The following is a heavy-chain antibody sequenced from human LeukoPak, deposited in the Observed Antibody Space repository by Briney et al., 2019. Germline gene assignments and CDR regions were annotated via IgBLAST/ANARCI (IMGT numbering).Heavy chain of an antibody. CDR3: ARDEAVVVVAADYGMDV. J-gene: IGHJ6*02. V-gene: IGHV3-33*08. CDR1: GFTFSSYA. CDR2: IWYDGSNK. D-gene: IGHD2-15*01. Sequence: GGSLRLSCAASGFTFSSYAMHWVRQAPGKGLEWVAVIWYDGSNKYYADSVKGRFTISRDNSKNTLYLQMNSLRAEDTAVYYCARDEAVVVVAADYGMDVWGQGTTVTVSS.